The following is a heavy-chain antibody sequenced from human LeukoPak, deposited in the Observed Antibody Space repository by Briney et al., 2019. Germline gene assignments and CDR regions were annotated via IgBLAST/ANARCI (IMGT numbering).Heavy chain of an antibody. CDR1: GGSVSTRSYY. CDR3: ASGSPFYGLDF. V-gene: IGHV4-39*07. Sequence: SETLSLTCTVSGGSVSTRSYYWSWIRQPPGNGLEWIGSIYYYSGSTYYNPSLKCRVTISLDTSKNQFSLKLSSVTAADTAVYYCASGSPFYGLDFWGQGTTVTVSS. D-gene: IGHD6-25*01. J-gene: IGHJ6*02. CDR2: IYYYSGST.